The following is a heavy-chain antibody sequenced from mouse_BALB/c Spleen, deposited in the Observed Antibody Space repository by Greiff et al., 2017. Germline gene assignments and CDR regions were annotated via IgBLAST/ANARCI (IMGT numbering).Heavy chain of an antibody. CDR3: ARWGHDDYAMDY. V-gene: IGHV5-17*02. CDR2: ISSGSSTI. D-gene: IGHD2-12*01. CDR1: GFTFSSFG. J-gene: IGHJ4*01. Sequence: DVKVEESGGGLVQPGGSRKLSCAASGFTFSSFGMHWVRQAPEKGLEWVAYISSGSSTIYYADTVKGRFTISRDNPKNTLFLQMTSLRSEDTAMYYCARWGHDDYAMDYWGQGTSVTVSS.